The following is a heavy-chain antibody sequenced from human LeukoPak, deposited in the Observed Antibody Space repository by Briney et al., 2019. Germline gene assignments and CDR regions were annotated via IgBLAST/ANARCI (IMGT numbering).Heavy chain of an antibody. CDR1: GYMFTDYF. J-gene: IGHJ4*02. Sequence: ASVKVSCKASGYMFTDYFMHWVRQAPGQGPEWMGWFNPKSGDKKYAQQFQGRVTMTRDTSINTAYTEMSGLTSDDTAVYYCARAQLLTAPAGTFADNWGQGTLVTVSS. D-gene: IGHD6-13*01. CDR2: FNPKSGDK. CDR3: ARAQLLTAPAGTFADN. V-gene: IGHV1-2*02.